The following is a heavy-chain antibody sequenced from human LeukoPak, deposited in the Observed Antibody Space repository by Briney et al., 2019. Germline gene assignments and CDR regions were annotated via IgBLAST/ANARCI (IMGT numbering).Heavy chain of an antibody. V-gene: IGHV4-39*07. Sequence: SETLSLTCTVSGGSISSPSYYWGWIRQPPGKGLEWIGSIYYSGSTYYNPSLKSRVTISVDTSKNQFSLKLSSVTAADTAVYYCARIIVGATRNHYMDVWGKGTTVTVSS. CDR2: IYYSGST. J-gene: IGHJ6*03. D-gene: IGHD1-26*01. CDR1: GGSISSPSYY. CDR3: ARIIVGATRNHYMDV.